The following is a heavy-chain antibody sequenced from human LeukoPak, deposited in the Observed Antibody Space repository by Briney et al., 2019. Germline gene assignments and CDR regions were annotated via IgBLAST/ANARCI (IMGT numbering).Heavy chain of an antibody. CDR1: GFTFGGYS. CDR2: INLDGSDT. J-gene: IGHJ4*02. D-gene: IGHD6-13*01. V-gene: IGHV3-7*01. CDR3: GRVIAGAIDY. Sequence: GGSLRLSCAASGFTFGGYSMTWVRQAPGKGLEWVANINLDGSDTFYVGFVKGRFTISRDNADDSLYLQMNSLRAEDTAVYYCGRVIAGAIDYWGQGTLVTVSS.